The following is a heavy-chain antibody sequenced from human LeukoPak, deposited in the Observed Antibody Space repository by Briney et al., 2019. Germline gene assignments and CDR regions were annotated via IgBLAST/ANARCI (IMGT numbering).Heavy chain of an antibody. V-gene: IGHV3-23*01. D-gene: IGHD3-9*01. Sequence: PGGSLRLSCAASGFTFSSYAMSWVRQAPGKGLEWVSAISGSGGGTYYADSVKGRFTISRDNSKNTLYLQMNSLRAEDTAVYHCAKYYDILTGYYMVYFDYWGQGTLVTVSS. CDR2: ISGSGGGT. CDR3: AKYYDILTGYYMVYFDY. CDR1: GFTFSSYA. J-gene: IGHJ4*02.